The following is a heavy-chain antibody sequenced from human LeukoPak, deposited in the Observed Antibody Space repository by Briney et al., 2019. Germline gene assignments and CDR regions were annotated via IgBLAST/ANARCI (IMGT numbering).Heavy chain of an antibody. Sequence: ASVKVSCKASGGTFSSYAISWVRQAPGQGLEWMGGIIPIFGTANYAQKFQGRVTITTDESTSTAYMELSSLRSEDTAVYYCASPYQLPVGGAFDIWGQGTMVTVSS. D-gene: IGHD2-2*01. CDR2: IIPIFGTA. CDR3: ASPYQLPVGGAFDI. V-gene: IGHV1-69*05. J-gene: IGHJ3*02. CDR1: GGTFSSYA.